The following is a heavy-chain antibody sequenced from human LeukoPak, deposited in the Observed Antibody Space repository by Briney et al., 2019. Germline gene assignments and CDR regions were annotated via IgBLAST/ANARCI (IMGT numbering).Heavy chain of an antibody. Sequence: SETLSLTCTVSGGSISSYYWSWIRQPAGKGLEWIGRIYISGSTNYNPSLKSRVTMSVDTSKNQFSLKLSSVTAADTAVYYCARDSSSWGDNWFDPWGQGTLVTVSS. D-gene: IGHD6-13*01. CDR1: GGSISSYY. CDR3: ARDSSSWGDNWFDP. V-gene: IGHV4-4*07. J-gene: IGHJ5*02. CDR2: IYISGST.